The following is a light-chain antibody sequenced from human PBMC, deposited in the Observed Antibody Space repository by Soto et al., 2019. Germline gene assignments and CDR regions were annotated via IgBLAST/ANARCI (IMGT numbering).Light chain of an antibody. CDR2: DAS. CDR3: QQYENLPT. J-gene: IGKJ5*01. V-gene: IGKV1-33*01. CDR1: QNINNY. Sequence: DIQMTPSASSVSASVGDRVTITCQASQNINNYLNWYQQKPGRAPKLLIYDASNLEAGVPSRFRGSGSGTDFTFTISRLQPEDIATYYCQQYENLPTFGQGTRLEIK.